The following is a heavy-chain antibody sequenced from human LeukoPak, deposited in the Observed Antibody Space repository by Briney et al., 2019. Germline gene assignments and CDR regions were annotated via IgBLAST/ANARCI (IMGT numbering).Heavy chain of an antibody. D-gene: IGHD1-26*01. CDR2: ISGSGGST. Sequence: GGSLRLSCAASGFTFSSYGMSWVRQAPGKGLEWVSAISGSGGSTYYADSVRVRFTISRDNSKNTLYLQMNSLRAEDTAVYYCAKVGGGSYYYYYYYMDVWGKGTTVTISS. CDR1: GFTFSSYG. CDR3: AKVGGGSYYYYYYYMDV. J-gene: IGHJ6*03. V-gene: IGHV3-23*01.